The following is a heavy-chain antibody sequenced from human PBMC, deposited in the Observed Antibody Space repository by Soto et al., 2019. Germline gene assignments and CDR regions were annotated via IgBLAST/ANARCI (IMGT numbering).Heavy chain of an antibody. D-gene: IGHD6-6*01. CDR1: GFTFSSYG. J-gene: IGHJ6*02. Sequence: GGSLRLSCAASGFTFSSYGMHWVRQAPGKGLEWVAVISYDGSNKYYADSVKGRFTISRDNSKNTLYLQMNSLRAEDTAVYYCAKEYSSSSPYYYYYGMDVWGLGTTVTVSS. V-gene: IGHV3-30*18. CDR3: AKEYSSSSPYYYYYGMDV. CDR2: ISYDGSNK.